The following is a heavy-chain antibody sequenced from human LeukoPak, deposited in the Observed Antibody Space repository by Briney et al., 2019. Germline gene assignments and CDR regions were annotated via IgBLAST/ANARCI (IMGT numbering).Heavy chain of an antibody. J-gene: IGHJ4*02. D-gene: IGHD2-21*02. Sequence: SEILSLTCAVYGGSFSGYYWSWIRQPPGQGPEWIGSMYHSGTAYYNPSLKSRVTISVDTSKNQFSLKLSYVTAADTAVYYCARGFTYCGGDCYSLEFFDYWGQGTLVTVSS. CDR3: ARGFTYCGGDCYSLEFFDY. CDR1: GGSFSGYY. V-gene: IGHV4-34*01. CDR2: MYHSGTA.